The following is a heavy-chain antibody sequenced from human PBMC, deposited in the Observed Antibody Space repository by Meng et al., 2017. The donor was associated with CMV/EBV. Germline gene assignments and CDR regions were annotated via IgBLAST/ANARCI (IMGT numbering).Heavy chain of an antibody. D-gene: IGHD3-22*01. Sequence: SGPTLMKPTQTLTLTCTFSGFSLSTSGVGVGWIRQPPGKALEWLALIYWNDDKRYSPSLKSRLTITKDTSKNQVVLTMTNMDPVDTATYYCAHSRSDYYDSSGYYYFGYWGLGTLVTVSS. CDR1: GFSLSTSGVG. CDR2: IYWNDDK. CDR3: AHSRSDYYDSSGYYYFGY. J-gene: IGHJ4*02. V-gene: IGHV2-5*01.